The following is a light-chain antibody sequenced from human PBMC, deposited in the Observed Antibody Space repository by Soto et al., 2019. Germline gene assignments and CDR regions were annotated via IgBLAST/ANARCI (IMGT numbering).Light chain of an antibody. CDR2: AAS. J-gene: IGKJ3*01. CDR3: QQSYSIPAEWVT. V-gene: IGKV1-39*01. Sequence: DIQMTQSPSSLSASVGDRVTITCRASQNISRYLNWYQQKPGKAPKLLIYAASSLQGGVPSRFRGSGSGTDFTLTISSLQPEDFATYYCQQSYSIPAEWVTFGPGTKVDIK. CDR1: QNISRY.